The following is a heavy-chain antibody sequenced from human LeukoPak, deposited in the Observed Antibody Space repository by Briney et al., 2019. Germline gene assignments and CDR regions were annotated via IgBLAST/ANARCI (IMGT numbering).Heavy chain of an antibody. CDR1: GFTLSSYC. D-gene: IGHD3-22*01. CDR3: ARGGDTIIVLVTYYFDC. J-gene: IGHJ4*02. V-gene: IGHV3-7*01. Sequence: PGGSLRLSCAASGFTLSSYCMSWVRQAPGKGLECVANIKRDGGEKYYVDSVKGRFTISRDNPKNSLYLQMNSLRAEDTAVYYCARGGDTIIVLVTYYFDCWGQGTLVTVSS. CDR2: IKRDGGEK.